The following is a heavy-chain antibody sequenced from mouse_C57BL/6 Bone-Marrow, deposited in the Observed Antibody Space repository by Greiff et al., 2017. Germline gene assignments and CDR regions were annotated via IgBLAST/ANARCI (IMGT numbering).Heavy chain of an antibody. CDR2: INPGSGGT. V-gene: IGHV1-54*01. CDR1: GYAFTNYL. J-gene: IGHJ2*01. D-gene: IGHD1-1*01. Sequence: VQLQQSGAELVRPGTSVKVSCKASGYAFTNYLIEWVKQRPGQGLEWIGVINPGSGGTNYNEKFKGKATLTADKSSSTAYMELRSLTSEDSAVYYCTGDGLDYWGQGTTLTVSS. CDR3: TGDGLDY.